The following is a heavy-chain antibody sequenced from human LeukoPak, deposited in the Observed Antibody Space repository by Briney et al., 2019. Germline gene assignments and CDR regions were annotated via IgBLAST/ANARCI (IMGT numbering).Heavy chain of an antibody. CDR3: ARDSSKRFSPSDYMDV. V-gene: IGHV4-59*01. CDR2: IYYSGST. CDR1: GGSISSYY. D-gene: IGHD4-17*01. J-gene: IGHJ6*03. Sequence: SESLSLTCTVSGGSISSYYWSWIRPPPGKGLGWVGYIYYSGSTNYNPSLKSRVTISVDTSKNQFSLKLSSVTAADTAVYYCARDSSKRFSPSDYMDVWGKGTTVTVSS.